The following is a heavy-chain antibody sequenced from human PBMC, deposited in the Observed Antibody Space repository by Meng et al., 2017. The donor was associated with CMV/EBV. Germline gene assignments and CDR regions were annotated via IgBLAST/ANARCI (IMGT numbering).Heavy chain of an antibody. CDR1: GYTFTSYD. CDR3: ARSRSEWIQLWNSYYFDY. V-gene: IGHV1-8*03. CDR2: MNPNSGNT. J-gene: IGHJ4*02. Sequence: ASVKVSCKASGYTFTSYDINWVRQATGQGLEWMGWMNPNSGNTGYAQKFRGRVTITRNTSISTAYMELSSLRSEDTAVYYCARSRSEWIQLWNSYYFDYWGQGTLVTVSS. D-gene: IGHD5-18*01.